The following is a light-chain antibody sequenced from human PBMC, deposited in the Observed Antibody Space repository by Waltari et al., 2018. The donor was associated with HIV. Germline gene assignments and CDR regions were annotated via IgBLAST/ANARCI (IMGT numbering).Light chain of an antibody. CDR1: QSVSTN. CDR2: GAS. CDR3: QQYSNWPLT. J-gene: IGKJ4*01. Sequence: EIVMTQSPATLSVSPGERATLSCRASQSVSTNLAWYQQKPSRAPRLLIYGASTRATGIPARFSGSGSGTDFTLTISSLQSEDFAIYFCQQYSNWPLTFGGGTKVEIK. V-gene: IGKV3-15*01.